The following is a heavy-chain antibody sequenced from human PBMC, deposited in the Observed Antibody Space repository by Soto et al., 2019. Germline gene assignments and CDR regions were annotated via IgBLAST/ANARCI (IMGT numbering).Heavy chain of an antibody. Sequence: QVQLVQSGAEVKKPGASVKVSCKASGYTFTSYYMHWVRQAPEQGLEWMGIINPSGSSTSYAQKLQDRVTMTRDTSTSTVYMELSSLRSDDTAVYYCARDSDYDFWSGNFDYWGQGTLVTVSS. J-gene: IGHJ4*02. D-gene: IGHD3-3*01. V-gene: IGHV1-46*01. CDR2: INPSGSST. CDR3: ARDSDYDFWSGNFDY. CDR1: GYTFTSYY.